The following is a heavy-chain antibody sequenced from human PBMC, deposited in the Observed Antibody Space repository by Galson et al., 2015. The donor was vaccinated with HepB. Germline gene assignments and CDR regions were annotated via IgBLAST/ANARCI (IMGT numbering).Heavy chain of an antibody. Sequence: SLRLSCAASGFTFSAHAMDWVRQAPGKGLEWLAVISYDGDKTYYSDSVKGRFTISRDNANNTLNLQMNSLRDDDSAVYYCAKGGCTSGACSLDSWGQGTLVTVSS. D-gene: IGHD2-8*01. CDR1: GFTFSAHA. J-gene: IGHJ4*02. CDR3: AKGGCTSGACSLDS. V-gene: IGHV3-30*18. CDR2: ISYDGDKT.